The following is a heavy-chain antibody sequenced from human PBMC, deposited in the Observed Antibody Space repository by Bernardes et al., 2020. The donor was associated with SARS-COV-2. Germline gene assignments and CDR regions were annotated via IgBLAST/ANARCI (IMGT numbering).Heavy chain of an antibody. CDR1: GYTFTSYG. CDR3: ARDWSGY. D-gene: IGHD3-10*01. V-gene: IGHV1-18*01. Sequence: ASVKVSCKASGYTFTSYGISWVRQAPGKGLEWMGWISTYNGNTNYAQKFQDRVTMTTDTSTNTAYMELRSLRSDDTAVYYCARDWSGYWGQGTLVTVSS. CDR2: ISTYNGNT. J-gene: IGHJ4*02.